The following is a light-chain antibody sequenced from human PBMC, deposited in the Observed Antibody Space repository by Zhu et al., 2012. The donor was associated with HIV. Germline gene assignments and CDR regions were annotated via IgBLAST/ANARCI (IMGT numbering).Light chain of an antibody. Sequence: EIVMTQSPASLSVSPGERVTLSCRASQSVGSYLAWYQQKPGQAPRLLIYGASSRATGIPDRFSGSGSGTDFTLTINRLEPEDFAVYYCQQYGGSFGQGTKVEIK. J-gene: IGKJ1*01. CDR3: QQYGGS. V-gene: IGKV3-20*01. CDR2: GAS. CDR1: QSVGSY.